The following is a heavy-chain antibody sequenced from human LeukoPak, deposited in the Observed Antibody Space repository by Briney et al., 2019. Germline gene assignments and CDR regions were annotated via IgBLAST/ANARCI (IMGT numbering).Heavy chain of an antibody. CDR2: IYYSGST. CDR3: ARGISDSSGYYWNYYGMDV. CDR1: GGSISSYY. V-gene: IGHV4-59*01. D-gene: IGHD3-22*01. J-gene: IGHJ6*02. Sequence: PSETLSLTCTVSGGSISSYYWSWIRHPPGKGLEWIGYIYYSGSTNYNPSLKSRVTISVDTSKNQFSLKLSSVTAADTAVYYCARGISDSSGYYWNYYGMDVWGQGTTVTVSS.